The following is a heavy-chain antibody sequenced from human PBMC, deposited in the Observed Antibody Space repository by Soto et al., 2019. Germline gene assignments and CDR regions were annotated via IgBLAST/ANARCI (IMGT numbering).Heavy chain of an antibody. D-gene: IGHD5-18*01. CDR3: ARDKGWIQLWPYFDY. V-gene: IGHV1-18*01. Sequence: ASVKVSCKASGYTFTSYGISWVRQAPGQGLEWMGWISAYNGNTNYAQKLQGRVTMTTDTSTSTAYMELRSLRSDDTAVYYCARDKGWIQLWPYFDYRGQGTLVTVSS. CDR2: ISAYNGNT. CDR1: GYTFTSYG. J-gene: IGHJ4*02.